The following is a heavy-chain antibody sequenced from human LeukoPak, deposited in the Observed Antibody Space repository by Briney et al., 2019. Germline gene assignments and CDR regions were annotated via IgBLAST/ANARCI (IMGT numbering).Heavy chain of an antibody. D-gene: IGHD3-16*02. V-gene: IGHV4-34*01. J-gene: IGHJ4*02. CDR3: ARAKGDDYVWGSYRFPFDY. CDR2: INHSEST. Sequence: SETLSLTCAVYGGSFSGYYWSWIRQPPGKGLEWIGEINHSESTNYNPSLKSRVTISVDTSKNQFSLKLSSVTAADTAVYYCARAKGDDYVWGSYRFPFDYWGQGTLVTVSS. CDR1: GGSFSGYY.